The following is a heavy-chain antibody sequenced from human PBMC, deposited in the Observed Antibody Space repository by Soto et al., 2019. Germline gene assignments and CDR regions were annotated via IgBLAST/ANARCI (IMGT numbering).Heavy chain of an antibody. J-gene: IGHJ5*02. D-gene: IGHD2-15*01. CDR1: GYTFTSYD. CDR3: AKVAEGHNCRGGGCYSYNWFDP. V-gene: IGHV1-8*01. Sequence: QVQLVQSGAEVKRPGASVKVSCKASGYTFTSYDINWVRQATGQGLEWMGWMNPNSGNTGYAQKFQGRVTMTRNTSISTAYMELSSLRPEDTAVYYCAKVAEGHNCRGGGCYSYNWFDPWGQGTLVTVSS. CDR2: MNPNSGNT.